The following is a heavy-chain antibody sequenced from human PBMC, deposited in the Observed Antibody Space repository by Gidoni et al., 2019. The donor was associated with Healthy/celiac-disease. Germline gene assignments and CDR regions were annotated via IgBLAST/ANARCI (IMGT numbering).Heavy chain of an antibody. CDR1: GFTFSHYW. CDR3: AREGRFWSGRFDY. D-gene: IGHD3-3*01. V-gene: IGHV3-7*01. CDR2: IKQDGSGK. Sequence: EVQLVESGGGLVQPGGSLRLSCAASGFTFSHYWMSWVRQGPGKGLEWVANIKQDGSGKYYVDSVKGRFTISTDNAKNSLYLQMNSLRAEDTAVYYCAREGRFWSGRFDYWGQGTLVTVSS. J-gene: IGHJ4*02.